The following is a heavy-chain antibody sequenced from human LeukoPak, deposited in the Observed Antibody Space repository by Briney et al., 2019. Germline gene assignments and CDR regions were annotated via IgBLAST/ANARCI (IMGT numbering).Heavy chain of an antibody. CDR2: ISDSGGRT. V-gene: IGHV3-23*01. CDR3: AKRGVVIRVILVGFHKEAYYFDS. CDR1: GITLSNYG. Sequence: GGSLRLSCAVSGITLSNYGMSWVRQAPGKGLEWVAGISDSGGRTNYADPVKGRFTISRDNPKNTLYLQMNSLRTEDTAVYFCAKRGVVIRVILVGFHKEAYYFDSWGQGALVTVSS. J-gene: IGHJ4*02. D-gene: IGHD3-22*01.